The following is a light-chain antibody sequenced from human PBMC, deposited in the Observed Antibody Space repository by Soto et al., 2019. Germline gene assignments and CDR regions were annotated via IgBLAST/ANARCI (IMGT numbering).Light chain of an antibody. V-gene: IGLV7-46*01. J-gene: IGLJ1*01. Sequence: QAVVTQEPSLTVSPGGTVTLTCGSSTGAVTSGHYPYWFQQKPGQAPRTLIYDTSNKHSWTPARFSGSLLGGKAALTLSGAQPEDEAEYYCFLSYSGAHYVFGTGTKLTVL. CDR2: DTS. CDR1: TGAVTSGHY. CDR3: FLSYSGAHYV.